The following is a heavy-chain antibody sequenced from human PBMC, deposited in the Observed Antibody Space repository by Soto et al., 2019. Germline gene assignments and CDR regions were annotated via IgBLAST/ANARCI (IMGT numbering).Heavy chain of an antibody. Sequence: SETLSLTCTVSGGSVSSGSYYWGWIRQPPGKGLEWIGYVYYSGTTNYNPSLKSRVTISVDTSKNQFSLKLKSVTAADTAVYYCAKDYLWTGFDPWGQGILVTVS. CDR1: GGSVSSGSYY. CDR2: VYYSGTT. V-gene: IGHV4-61*01. CDR3: AKDYLWTGFDP. D-gene: IGHD2-21*01. J-gene: IGHJ5*02.